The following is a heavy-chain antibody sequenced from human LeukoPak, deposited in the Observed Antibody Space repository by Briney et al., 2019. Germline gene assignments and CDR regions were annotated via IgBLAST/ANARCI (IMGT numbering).Heavy chain of an antibody. V-gene: IGHV3-33*01. CDR3: ARELGSSGYYPFDY. D-gene: IGHD3-22*01. CDR1: GFTFSSYD. Sequence: GGSLRLSCAASGFTFSSYDMHWVRQAPDKGLEWVALIWYDGSNKYYADSVSGRFTISRDNSKNTLYLQMNSLRAEDTAVYYCARELGSSGYYPFDYWGQGTLVTVSS. J-gene: IGHJ4*02. CDR2: IWYDGSNK.